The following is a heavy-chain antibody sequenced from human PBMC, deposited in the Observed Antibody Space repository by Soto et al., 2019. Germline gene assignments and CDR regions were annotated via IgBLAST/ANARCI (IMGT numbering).Heavy chain of an antibody. CDR3: ARNSYGYYGMDV. V-gene: IGHV1-8*01. Sequence: QVQLVQSGAEVKKPGASVKVSCKASGYTFTSYDINWVRQATGQGLEWMGWMNPNSGNTGYAQKFQGRVTMTRNTSIGTAYLALSSLRSEDTAVYYCARNSYGYYGMDVWGQGTTVTVSS. CDR2: MNPNSGNT. CDR1: GYTFTSYD. J-gene: IGHJ6*02.